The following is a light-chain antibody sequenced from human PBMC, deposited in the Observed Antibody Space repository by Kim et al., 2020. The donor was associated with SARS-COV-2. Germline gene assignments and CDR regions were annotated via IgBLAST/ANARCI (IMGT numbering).Light chain of an antibody. J-gene: IGKJ4*01. CDR1: QSVSNNS. Sequence: SPGERATLTCRASQSVSNNSLAWFQRKPGQAPRLLIYGASSRATGIPDRFSGSGSGTDFTLTISRLEPEDFAVYYCQQYGSSSPTFGGGTKVDIK. CDR2: GAS. CDR3: QQYGSSSPT. V-gene: IGKV3-20*01.